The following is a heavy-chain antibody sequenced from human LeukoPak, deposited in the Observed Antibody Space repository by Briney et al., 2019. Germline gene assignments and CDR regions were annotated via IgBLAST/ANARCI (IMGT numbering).Heavy chain of an antibody. J-gene: IGHJ6*02. CDR3: ARDSSGWFRDYYYGMDV. CDR1: GFTVSSNY. Sequence: GGSLRLSCAASGFTVSSNYMSWVRQAPGKGLEWVSVIYSGGSTYYVDSVKGRFTISRDNSKNTLYLQMNSLRAEDTAVYYCARDSSGWFRDYYYGMDVWGQGTTVTVSS. V-gene: IGHV3-53*01. D-gene: IGHD6-19*01. CDR2: IYSGGST.